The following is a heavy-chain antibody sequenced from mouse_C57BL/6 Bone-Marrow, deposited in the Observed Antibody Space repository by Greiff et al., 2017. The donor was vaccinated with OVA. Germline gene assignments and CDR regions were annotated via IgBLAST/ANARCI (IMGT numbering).Heavy chain of an antibody. CDR1: GFSLSTSGMG. D-gene: IGHD2-5*01. Sequence: QVTLKECGPGILQSSQTLSLTCSFSGFSLSTSGMGVSWIRQPSGKGLEWLAHIYWDDDKRYNPSLKSRLTISKDTSRNQVFLKITSVDTADTATYYCARPSSYYSNYWFAYWGQGTLVTVSA. V-gene: IGHV8-12*01. CDR2: IYWDDDK. J-gene: IGHJ3*01. CDR3: ARPSSYYSNYWFAY.